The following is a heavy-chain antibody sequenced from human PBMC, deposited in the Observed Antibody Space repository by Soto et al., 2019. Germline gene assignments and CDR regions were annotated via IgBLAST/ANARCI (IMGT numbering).Heavy chain of an antibody. Sequence: EVQLVESGGGLVQPGGSLRLSCAGSGFTLSTYWMHWVRHVPGKGMVWVSRISSGGTYTNYADSVKGRFTISRDSARNTLFLQMNYLTGEDTAVYYCARTFVDGMAGFGLWGQGTLVTVSS. D-gene: IGHD2-15*01. CDR2: ISSGGTYT. CDR1: GFTLSTYW. J-gene: IGHJ5*02. V-gene: IGHV3-74*01. CDR3: ARTFVDGMAGFGL.